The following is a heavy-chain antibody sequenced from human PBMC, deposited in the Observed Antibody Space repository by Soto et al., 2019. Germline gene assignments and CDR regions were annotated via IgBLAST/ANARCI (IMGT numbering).Heavy chain of an antibody. V-gene: IGHV5-51*01. CDR3: ATAYVYDFENSNYYRDAFDI. Sequence: GESLNISFKGSGYSFTSYWIGWVRQIPGKGLEWMGIIYPVDSDIRYSPSFEAHVTISADKSTSTAFLQWSSLKASDTAMYYCATAYVYDFENSNYYRDAFDIWGQGTLVTVSS. CDR2: IYPVDSDI. J-gene: IGHJ3*02. CDR1: GYSFTSYW. D-gene: IGHD3-22*01.